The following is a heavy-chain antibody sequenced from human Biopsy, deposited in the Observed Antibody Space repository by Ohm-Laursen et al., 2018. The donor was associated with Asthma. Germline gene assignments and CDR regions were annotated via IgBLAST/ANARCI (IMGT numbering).Heavy chain of an antibody. J-gene: IGHJ6*02. CDR1: PGSFSGFF. CDR3: ARGPELDV. CDR2: TNERGVT. V-gene: IGHV4-34*01. Sequence: SQTLSLTWDVYPGSFSGFFWTWIRQSPGKGLEWIGETNERGVTNNNPSLKSRVIISIDTYWNRVSLKLTSVTAADTAVYYCARGPELDVWGQGTTVTVSS.